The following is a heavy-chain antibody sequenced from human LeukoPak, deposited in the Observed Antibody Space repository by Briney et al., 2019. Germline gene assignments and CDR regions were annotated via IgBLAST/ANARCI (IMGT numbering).Heavy chain of an antibody. CDR3: AIISGWYFDPTDY. CDR1: GFTFSTYP. J-gene: IGHJ4*02. CDR2: ISGSGGST. V-gene: IGHV3-23*01. D-gene: IGHD6-19*01. Sequence: PGGSLRLSCAAPGFTFSTYPMTWVRQAPGKGLNWFPAISGSGGSTYYADSVKGRFTISRDNSKNTLYLQMNSLRAEDTAVYYCAIISGWYFDPTDYWGQGTLVTVSS.